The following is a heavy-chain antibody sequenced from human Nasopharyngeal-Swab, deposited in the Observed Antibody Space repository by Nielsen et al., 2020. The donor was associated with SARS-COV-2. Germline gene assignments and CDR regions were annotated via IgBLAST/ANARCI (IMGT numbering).Heavy chain of an antibody. CDR1: GFTFSSYS. V-gene: IGHV3-21*01. J-gene: IGHJ3*02. Sequence: GESLKISCAASGFTFSSYSMNWVRQAPGKGLEWVSSISSSSSYIYYADSVKGRFTISRDNAKNSLYLQMNSLRAEDTAVYYCAREERTPMIVVVIAYAFDIWGQGTMVTVSS. D-gene: IGHD3-22*01. CDR3: AREERTPMIVVVIAYAFDI. CDR2: ISSSSSYI.